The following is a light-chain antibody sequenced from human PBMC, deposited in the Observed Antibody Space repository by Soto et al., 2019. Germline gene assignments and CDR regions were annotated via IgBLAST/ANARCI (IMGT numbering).Light chain of an antibody. V-gene: IGKV3-20*01. CDR2: GAS. Sequence: EIVLTQSPGTLSLSPGERATLSCRASQSVSSNYLTWYQQKPGQAPRLLIYGASSRATGIPDGFSGSGSGTDFTLTISRLEPEDFAVYYCQQYGSSPLMYTFGQGTKLEIK. CDR1: QSVSSNY. CDR3: QQYGSSPLMYT. J-gene: IGKJ2*01.